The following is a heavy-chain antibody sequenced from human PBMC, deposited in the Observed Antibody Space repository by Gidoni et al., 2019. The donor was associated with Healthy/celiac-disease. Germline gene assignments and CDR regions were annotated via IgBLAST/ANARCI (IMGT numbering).Heavy chain of an antibody. Sequence: QVTLRESGPALVKPTQTLTLTCTFSRFSLSTSGMCASWIRQPPGKALEWLALIDWDDDKYYSTSLKTRLTISKDTSKNQVVLTMTNMDPVDTATYYCARTSYGSGSYWFDPWGQGTLVTVSS. CDR3: ARTSYGSGSYWFDP. J-gene: IGHJ5*02. V-gene: IGHV2-70*01. CDR2: IDWDDDK. D-gene: IGHD3-10*01. CDR1: RFSLSTSGMC.